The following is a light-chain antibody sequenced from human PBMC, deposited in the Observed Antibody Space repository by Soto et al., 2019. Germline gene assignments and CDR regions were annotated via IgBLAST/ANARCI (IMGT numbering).Light chain of an antibody. CDR3: QQSYSTSWT. V-gene: IGKV1-39*01. Sequence: DIQMTQSPSSLSASVGDRVTITCRASQSISTYLNWYQQKPGKAPTLLIYGASSLQSGVPSGFSGTGSGTDFTLTISSRQPEDVATDYRQQSYSTSWTFGQGTKVELK. J-gene: IGKJ1*01. CDR2: GAS. CDR1: QSISTY.